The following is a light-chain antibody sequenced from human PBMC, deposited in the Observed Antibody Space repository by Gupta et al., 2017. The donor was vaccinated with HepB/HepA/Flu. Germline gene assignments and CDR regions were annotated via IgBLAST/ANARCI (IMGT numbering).Light chain of an antibody. CDR2: ING. CDR3: AAWDDSLNGYYV. J-gene: IGLJ1*01. CDR1: NSNLGSNK. V-gene: IGLV1-44*01. Sequence: SVLPLPPSASGNPGQGVTISCSGHNSNLGSNKVNWYLQLPGTAPRLISSINGQRPSGVPDRVSDSKSGTSATRTISGLQSEDEADYYCAAWDDSLNGYYVYGTGTQVTDL.